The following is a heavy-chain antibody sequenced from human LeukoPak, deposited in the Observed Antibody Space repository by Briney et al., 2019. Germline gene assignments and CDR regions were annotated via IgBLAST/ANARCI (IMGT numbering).Heavy chain of an antibody. D-gene: IGHD3-9*01. Sequence: GGSLRLSCTASGFTFSSYSMNWVRQAPGKGLEWVSYISGSSNSIYYADSVKGRFTISRDNAKNSLYLQMNSLRDEDTAVCYCARMVLYDILTGYYLWGQGTLVTVSS. J-gene: IGHJ4*02. CDR3: ARMVLYDILTGYYL. V-gene: IGHV3-48*02. CDR2: ISGSSNSI. CDR1: GFTFSSYS.